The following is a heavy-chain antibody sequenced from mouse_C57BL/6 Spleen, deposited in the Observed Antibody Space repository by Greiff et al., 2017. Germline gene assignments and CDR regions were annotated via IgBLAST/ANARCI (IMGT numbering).Heavy chain of an antibody. CDR3: AIRYYYGSSYWYFDV. CDR1: GYTFTSYW. V-gene: IGHV1-74*01. CDR2: IHPSDSDT. J-gene: IGHJ1*03. Sequence: QVQLQQPGAELVKPGASVKVSCKASGYTFTSYWMHWVKQRPGQGLEWIGRIHPSDSDTNYNQKFKGKATLTVDKSASTAYMQLSSLTSEDSAVYYCAIRYYYGSSYWYFDVWGTGTTVTVSS. D-gene: IGHD1-1*01.